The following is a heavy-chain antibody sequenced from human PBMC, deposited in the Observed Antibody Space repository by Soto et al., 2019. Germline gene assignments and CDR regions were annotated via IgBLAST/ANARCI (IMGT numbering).Heavy chain of an antibody. CDR2: INHSGST. Sequence: SETLSLTCAVYGGSFSGYYWSWIRQPPGKGLEWIGEINHSGSTNYNPSLKSRVTISVDTSKNQFSLKLSSVTAADTAVYYCARAKRKKYFDYWGQGTLVTVSS. J-gene: IGHJ4*02. V-gene: IGHV4-34*01. CDR3: ARAKRKKYFDY. CDR1: GGSFSGYY.